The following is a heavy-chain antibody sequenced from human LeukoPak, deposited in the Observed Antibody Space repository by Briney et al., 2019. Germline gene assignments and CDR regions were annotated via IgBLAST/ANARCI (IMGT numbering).Heavy chain of an antibody. CDR3: ARDVDSSMVTNWFDS. D-gene: IGHD5-18*01. V-gene: IGHV1-69*13. Sequence: SVKLSCTASGGTFSSYSFSWVRQAPGQGLEWLGGIIVIFGTPNYPQKFHGRVTITADESTSTVYMELSSLRSEDTAMYYCARDVDSSMVTNWFDSWGQGTLVTVSS. CDR1: GGTFSSYS. CDR2: IIVIFGTP. J-gene: IGHJ5*01.